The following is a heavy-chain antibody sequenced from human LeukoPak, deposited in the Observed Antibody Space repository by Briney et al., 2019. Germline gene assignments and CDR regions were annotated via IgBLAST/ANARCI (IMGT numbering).Heavy chain of an antibody. CDR1: GYTFTGYH. D-gene: IGHD5-18*01. V-gene: IGHV1-2*02. J-gene: IGHJ4*02. Sequence: ASVKVSCKASGYTFTGYHMHWVRQAPGQGLEWMGWINPNSGGTNYAQKFQGRVTMTRDTSISTAYMELSRLRSDDTAVYYCARADVDTAMVPLYRGQGTLVTVSS. CDR3: ARADVDTAMVPLY. CDR2: INPNSGGT.